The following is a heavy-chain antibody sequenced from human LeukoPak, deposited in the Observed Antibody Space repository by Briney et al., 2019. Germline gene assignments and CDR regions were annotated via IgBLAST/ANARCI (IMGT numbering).Heavy chain of an antibody. J-gene: IGHJ6*03. Sequence: PSETLSLTCTVSGGSISSYYWSWIRQPAGKGPEWIGRIYTSGSTNYNPSLKSRVTMSVDTSKNQFSLKLSSVTAADTAVYYCARSGGTTNYYYMDVWGKGTTVTVSS. CDR3: ARSGGTTNYYYMDV. D-gene: IGHD1-7*01. CDR2: IYTSGST. CDR1: GGSISSYY. V-gene: IGHV4-4*07.